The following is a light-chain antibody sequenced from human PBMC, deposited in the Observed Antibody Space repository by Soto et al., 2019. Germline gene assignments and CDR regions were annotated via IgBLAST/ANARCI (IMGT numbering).Light chain of an antibody. V-gene: IGLV2-14*01. CDR2: DVT. CDR3: CSYTDIALDVV. Sequence: QSVLTQPASVSGSPGQSITISCTGTSSDIGDYDYVSWYQHLPGKAPKLLIFDVTNRPSGVSDRFSGSKSGNTASLTISGVRPDDEADYYCCSYTDIALDVVFGGGTKLTVL. CDR1: SSDIGDYDY. J-gene: IGLJ2*01.